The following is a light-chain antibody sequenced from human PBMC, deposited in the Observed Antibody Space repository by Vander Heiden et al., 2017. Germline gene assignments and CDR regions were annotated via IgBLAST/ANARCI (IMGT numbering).Light chain of an antibody. Sequence: EIVMTQSPATLSVSPGERATLSCRASQSVSSNLGWYQQKPGQAPRLLIYGASTRATGIPARFSGSGSGTEFTLTISSLQSEDFAVYYCQQYNNWPQTFGPGTKVDIK. V-gene: IGKV3-15*01. CDR1: QSVSSN. CDR3: QQYNNWPQT. J-gene: IGKJ3*01. CDR2: GAS.